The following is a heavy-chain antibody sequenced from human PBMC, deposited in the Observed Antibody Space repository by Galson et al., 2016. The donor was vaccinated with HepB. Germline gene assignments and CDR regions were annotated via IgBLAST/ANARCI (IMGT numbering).Heavy chain of an antibody. V-gene: IGHV3-21*01. CDR1: GFTFSSYT. CDR3: ARDDGLEWSSSPQFAY. CDR2: ITGSSNYM. Sequence: SLRLSCAASGFTFSSYTMNWVRQAPGKGLEWVSSITGSSNYMYYADSVKGRFTISRDYAKNSPYLLMNSLRAEDTAMYYCARDDGLEWSSSPQFAYWGPGTLVTVSS. J-gene: IGHJ4*02. D-gene: IGHD3-3*01.